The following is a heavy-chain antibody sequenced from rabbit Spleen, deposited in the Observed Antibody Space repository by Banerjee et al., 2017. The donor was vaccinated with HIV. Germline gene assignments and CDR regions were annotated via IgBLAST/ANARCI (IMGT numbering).Heavy chain of an antibody. CDR1: GFSFNSGYD. J-gene: IGHJ3*01. CDR3: ARDTSSSFSSYGMDL. D-gene: IGHD1-1*01. CDR2: IYTGNSKT. Sequence: QSLEESGGGLVKPGASLTLTCKASGFSFNSGYDMCWVRQAPGKGLEWIACIYTGNSKTYYASWAKGRFTISKTSSTTVTLQMTSLTVADTATYFCARDTSSSFSSYGMDLWGQGTLVTVS. V-gene: IGHV1S40*01.